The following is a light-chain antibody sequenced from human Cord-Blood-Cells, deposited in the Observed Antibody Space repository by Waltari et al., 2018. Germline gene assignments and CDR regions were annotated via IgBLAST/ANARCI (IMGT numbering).Light chain of an antibody. CDR1: QSVSSY. J-gene: IGKJ2*03. Sequence: IVLTQSPATLSLSPVERATLSCRASQSVSSYLAWYQQKPGQAPRLLIYDEANSATGIPARFSGSGSGTDFTLTISSLGPEEFAVYHCQQRSNWPYSVGHGPRLEIK. CDR2: DEA. V-gene: IGKV3-11*01. CDR3: QQRSNWPYS.